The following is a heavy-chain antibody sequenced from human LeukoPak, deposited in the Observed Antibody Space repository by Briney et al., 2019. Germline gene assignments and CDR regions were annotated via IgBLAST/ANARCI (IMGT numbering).Heavy chain of an antibody. V-gene: IGHV4-59*01. CDR2: IYYTGAT. D-gene: IGHD5-18*01. J-gene: IGHJ4*02. CDR1: GDSISSYC. Sequence: SETLSLTCTVSGDSISSYCWSWIRLPPGKGREWIGYIYYTGATYYNPSLKSRVTISLDTSKNQFSLKLNSVTAADAAAYYCARAGYSYGTGYYFDYWGQGALVTVSS. CDR3: ARAGYSYGTGYYFDY.